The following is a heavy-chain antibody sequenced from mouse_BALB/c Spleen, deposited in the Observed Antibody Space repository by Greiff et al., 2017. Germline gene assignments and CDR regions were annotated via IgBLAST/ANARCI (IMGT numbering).Heavy chain of an antibody. Sequence: EVQGVESGGGLVKPGGSLKLSCAASGFTFSSYAMSWVRQTPEKRLEWVASISSGGSTYYPDSVKGRFTISRDNARNILYLQMSSLRSEDTAMYYCARGRSEFAYWGQGTLGTVSA. V-gene: IGHV5-6-5*01. CDR3: ARGRSEFAY. J-gene: IGHJ3*01. CDR1: GFTFSSYA. CDR2: ISSGGST.